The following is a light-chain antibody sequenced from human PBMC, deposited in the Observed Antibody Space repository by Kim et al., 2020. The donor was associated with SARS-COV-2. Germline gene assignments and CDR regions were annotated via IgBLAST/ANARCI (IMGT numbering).Light chain of an antibody. CDR2: EVS. CDR1: SSDVGGYKY. V-gene: IGLV2-14*01. Sequence: QSVLTQPASVSGAPGQTITISCTGTSSDVGGYKYVSWYQQHPGKAHHLMINEVSNRPSGVSNRFSGTKCANAASLTISGLQAEDEADYYCSSYTNSRTRIFGGGTQLTVL. CDR3: SSYTNSRTRI. J-gene: IGLJ2*01.